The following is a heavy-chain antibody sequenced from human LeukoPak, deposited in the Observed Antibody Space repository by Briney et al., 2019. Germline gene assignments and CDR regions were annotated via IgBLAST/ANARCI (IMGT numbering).Heavy chain of an antibody. Sequence: SVKVSCKASGYTFTGYYMHWVRQAPGQGLEWMGGIIPIFGTANYAQKFQGRVTITADESTSTAYMELSSLRSEDTAVYYCARGGYYDSSSNLLFDYWGQGTLVTVSS. D-gene: IGHD3-22*01. CDR3: ARGGYYDSSSNLLFDY. CDR2: IIPIFGTA. V-gene: IGHV1-69*13. J-gene: IGHJ4*02. CDR1: GYTFTGYY.